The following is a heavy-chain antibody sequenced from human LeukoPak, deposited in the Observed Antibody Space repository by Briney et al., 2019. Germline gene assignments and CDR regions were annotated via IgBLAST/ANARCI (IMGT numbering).Heavy chain of an antibody. CDR3: ARAGYYHRAFDY. V-gene: IGHV4-30-4*01. CDR2: FYSTGST. CDR1: GGSISSGDYY. J-gene: IGHJ4*02. D-gene: IGHD3-10*01. Sequence: SQTLSFTCTVSGGSISSGDYYWSWIRQPPGKGLEWIGYFYSTGSTYYNPSLKSRVTISVDMSRNQFSLKLSSVIAADTAVYYCARAGYYHRAFDYWGQGTLVTVSS.